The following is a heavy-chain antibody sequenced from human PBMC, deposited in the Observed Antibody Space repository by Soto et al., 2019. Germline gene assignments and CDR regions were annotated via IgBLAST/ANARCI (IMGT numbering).Heavy chain of an antibody. D-gene: IGHD3-10*01. CDR2: IVVGSGNT. CDR1: GFTFTSSA. J-gene: IGHJ6*02. Sequence: SVKVSCKASGFTFTSSAMQWVRQARGQRLEWIGWIVVGSGNTNYAQKFQERVTITRDMSTSTAYMELNSLRAEDTAVYYCAREGSGSYPVSYYYYGMDVWGQGTTVTVSS. CDR3: AREGSGSYPVSYYYYGMDV. V-gene: IGHV1-58*02.